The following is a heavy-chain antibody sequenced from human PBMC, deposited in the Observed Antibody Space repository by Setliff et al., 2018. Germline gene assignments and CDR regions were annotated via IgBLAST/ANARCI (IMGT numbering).Heavy chain of an antibody. Sequence: SETLSLTCAVSGYSIRSGYYWGWIRQPPGKGLEWIGSIYHSGSTYYNPSLKSRVTISVDTSKNQFSLKLSSVTAADTAVYYCAREWVVHPKYNWFDPWGQGTLGTVSS. CDR3: AREWVVHPKYNWFDP. CDR1: GYSIRSGYY. D-gene: IGHD2-15*01. J-gene: IGHJ5*02. V-gene: IGHV4-38-2*02. CDR2: IYHSGST.